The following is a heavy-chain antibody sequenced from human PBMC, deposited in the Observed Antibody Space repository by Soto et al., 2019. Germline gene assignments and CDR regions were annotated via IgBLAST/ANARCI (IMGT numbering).Heavy chain of an antibody. D-gene: IGHD2-15*01. V-gene: IGHV3-15*07. Sequence: GGSLRLSCAASGFTFSNACMNWVRQAPGKGLEWVGRIKSKTDGGTTDYAAPVKGRFTISRDDSKNTLYLQMNSLKTEDTAVYYCTTGYCSGGSCYSHPSWGQGTLVTVSS. CDR2: IKSKTDGGTT. CDR1: GFTFSNAC. J-gene: IGHJ5*02. CDR3: TTGYCSGGSCYSHPS.